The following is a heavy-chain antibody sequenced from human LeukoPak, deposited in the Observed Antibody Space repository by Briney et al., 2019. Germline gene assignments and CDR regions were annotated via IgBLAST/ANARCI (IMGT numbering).Heavy chain of an antibody. CDR1: GFTFSSYG. V-gene: IGHV3-30*18. CDR3: AKIPIVGPGGY. CDR2: ISYDGSNK. J-gene: IGHJ4*02. Sequence: GRSLRLSCAASGFTFSSYGMHWVRQAPGKGLEWVAVISYDGSNKYYADSVKGRFTISRDNSKNTLYLQMNSLRAEGTAVYYCAKIPIVGPGGYWGQGTLVTVSS. D-gene: IGHD1-26*01.